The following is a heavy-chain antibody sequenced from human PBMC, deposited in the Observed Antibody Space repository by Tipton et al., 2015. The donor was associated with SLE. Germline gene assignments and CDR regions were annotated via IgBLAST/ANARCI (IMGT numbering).Heavy chain of an antibody. CDR2: IIPIFGTP. CDR1: GGTFSSYA. Sequence: QSGAEVKKPGSSVKVSCKASGGTFSSYAINWVRQAPGQGLEWMGGIIPIFGTPNYAQKFQGRVTITTDESTSTAYMELSSLRSEDTAVYYCASGAMAVAGLDYYYYYYMDVWGKGTTVTVSS. V-gene: IGHV1-69*05. J-gene: IGHJ6*03. CDR3: ASGAMAVAGLDYYYYYYMDV. D-gene: IGHD6-19*01.